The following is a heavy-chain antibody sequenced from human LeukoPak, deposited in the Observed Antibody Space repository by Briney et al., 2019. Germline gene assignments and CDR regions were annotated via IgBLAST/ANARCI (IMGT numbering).Heavy chain of an antibody. Sequence: GGSLRLSCAASGFTFSSYAMSWLRQAPGKGLEWVSAISGSGGSTYYADSVKGRFTISRDNSKNTLYLQMNSLRAEDTAVYYCANGGYDYVWGSPIFYWGQGTLVTVSS. CDR3: ANGGYDYVWGSPIFY. D-gene: IGHD3-16*01. J-gene: IGHJ4*02. V-gene: IGHV3-23*01. CDR2: ISGSGGST. CDR1: GFTFSSYA.